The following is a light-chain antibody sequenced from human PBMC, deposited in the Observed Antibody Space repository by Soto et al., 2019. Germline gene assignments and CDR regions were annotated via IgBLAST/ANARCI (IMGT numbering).Light chain of an antibody. CDR1: SGINVGTYR. CDR3: MIWYASSWV. Sequence: QPVLTQQSSLPASPGASASLTCTLRSGINVGTYRIYWYQQKPGSPPQYLLRYKSDSDKQQGSGVPSRFSGSKAASANVGILLISGLQSEDEADYYCMIWYASSWVFGGGTKLTVL. V-gene: IGLV5-45*03. J-gene: IGLJ3*02. CDR2: YKSDSDK.